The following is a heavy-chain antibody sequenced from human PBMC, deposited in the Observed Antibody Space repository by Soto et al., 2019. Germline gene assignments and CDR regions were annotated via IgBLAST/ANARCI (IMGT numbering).Heavy chain of an antibody. D-gene: IGHD3-3*02. CDR2: INLSGRT. CDR3: ARFSTLGKDYGVDV. V-gene: IGHV4-30-4*08. CDR1: SGSISSSDSY. J-gene: IGHJ6*02. Sequence: QVQLQESGPGLVKPSQTLSLTCSVSSGSISSSDSYWGLVRQPPGKVLEWIGYINLSGRTYYKPSLESRVSISIDTSKDPFSLRLTSVTAADTAVYFCARFSTLGKDYGVDVWGQGTTGTVAS.